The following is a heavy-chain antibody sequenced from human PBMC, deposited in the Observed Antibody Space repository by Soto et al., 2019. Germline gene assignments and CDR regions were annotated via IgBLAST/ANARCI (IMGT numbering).Heavy chain of an antibody. CDR2: ISNSGDTI. Sequence: EVQLLEPGGGLVQPGGSLSISCVASGFTFIYYTMSWVRQAPGKGLEWVSGISNSGDTIYYADPVKGRYTISRDNFKNTRYLQMKRRGADDTAVYYCADPVPAPTRQDYYDMDVWGKGTTVSVS. J-gene: IGHJ6*04. CDR1: GFTFIYYT. V-gene: IGHV3-23*01. D-gene: IGHD2-2*01. CDR3: ADPVPAPTRQDYYDMDV.